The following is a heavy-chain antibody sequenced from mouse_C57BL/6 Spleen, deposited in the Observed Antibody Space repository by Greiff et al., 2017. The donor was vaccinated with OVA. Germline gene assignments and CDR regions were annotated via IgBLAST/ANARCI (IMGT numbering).Heavy chain of an antibody. CDR1: GYAFSSYW. V-gene: IGHV1-80*01. J-gene: IGHJ4*01. CDR2: IYPGDGDT. D-gene: IGHD1-1*01. CDR3: ARGSSYVDAMDY. Sequence: QVHVKQSGAELVKPGASVKISCKASGYAFSSYWMNWVKQRPGKGLEWIGQIYPGDGDTNYNGKFKGKATLTADKSSSTAYMQLSSLTSEDSAVYFCARGSSYVDAMDYWGQGTSVTVSS.